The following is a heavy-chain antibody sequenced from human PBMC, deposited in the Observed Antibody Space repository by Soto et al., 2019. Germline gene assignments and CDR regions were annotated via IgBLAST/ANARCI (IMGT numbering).Heavy chain of an antibody. Sequence: ASVKVSCKASGYTFTSYAMHWVRQAPGQRLEWMGWINAGNGNTKYSQKFQGRVTITRDTSASTAYMELSSLRSEDTAVYYCARAVRYDFWSGYYLDAFDIWGQGTMVTVS. J-gene: IGHJ3*02. V-gene: IGHV1-3*01. CDR2: INAGNGNT. CDR1: GYTFTSYA. CDR3: ARAVRYDFWSGYYLDAFDI. D-gene: IGHD3-3*01.